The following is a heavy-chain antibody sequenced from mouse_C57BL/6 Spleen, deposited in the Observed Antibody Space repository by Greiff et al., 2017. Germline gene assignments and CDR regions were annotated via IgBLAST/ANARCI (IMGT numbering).Heavy chain of an antibody. CDR2: IDPSDSYT. CDR1: GYTFTSYW. Sequence: QVQLQQPGAELVRPGTSVKLSCKASGYTFTSYWMHWVKQRPGQGLEWIGVIDPSDSYTNYNQKFKGKATLTVDTSSSTAYMQLSSLRSEDSAVYYCAREGNYYGSSYGFAYWGQGTLVTVSA. CDR3: AREGNYYGSSYGFAY. V-gene: IGHV1-59*01. J-gene: IGHJ3*01. D-gene: IGHD1-1*01.